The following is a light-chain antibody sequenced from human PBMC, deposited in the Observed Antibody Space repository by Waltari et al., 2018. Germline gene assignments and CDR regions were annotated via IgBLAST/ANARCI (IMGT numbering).Light chain of an antibody. CDR2: GVS. CDR3: SSFTSSSTWV. J-gene: IGLJ3*02. Sequence: QSALTQPAPVSGSPGQSITTSCTGTSRDVGGDNHGPWYQQHPGKAPRLMIYGVSNRPSGVSNRFSGSKSGNTASLTISGLQAEDEADYYCSSFTSSSTWVFGGGTKLTVL. CDR1: SRDVGGDNH. V-gene: IGLV2-14*03.